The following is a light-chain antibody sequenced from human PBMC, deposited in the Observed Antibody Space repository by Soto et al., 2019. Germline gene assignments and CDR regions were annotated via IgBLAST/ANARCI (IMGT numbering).Light chain of an antibody. CDR3: QQYSTYPWT. J-gene: IGKJ1*01. CDR1: QSISSW. V-gene: IGKV1-5*01. CDR2: DAS. Sequence: DIHITQSPSTLSSSVAERFTITCRASQSISSWLAWYQQKPGKAPKVLIFDASSLESGVPSRFSGSGSATEFTLTISSLQPDDFATYYCQQYSTYPWTFGQGTKVDNK.